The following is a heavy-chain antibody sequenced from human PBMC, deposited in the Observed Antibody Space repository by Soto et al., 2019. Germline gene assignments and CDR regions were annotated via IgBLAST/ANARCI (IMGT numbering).Heavy chain of an antibody. CDR3: ARDEYSGSHPSPYYGMDV. CDR1: GYTFTSYG. J-gene: IGHJ6*02. V-gene: IGHV1-18*01. Sequence: ASVKVSCKASGYTFTSYGISWVRQAPGQGLEWMGWISAYNGNTNYAQKLQGRVTMTTDTSTSTAYMELRSLRSDDTAVYYCARDEYSGSHPSPYYGMDVWGQGTTVTVSS. D-gene: IGHD6-13*01. CDR2: ISAYNGNT.